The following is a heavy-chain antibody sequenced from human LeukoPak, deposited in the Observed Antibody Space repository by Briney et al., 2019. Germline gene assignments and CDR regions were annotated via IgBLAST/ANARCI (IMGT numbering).Heavy chain of an antibody. CDR1: GGSFSGYY. D-gene: IGHD2-2*01. CDR3: ARDGGECSSTSCLTYYYYYYYMDV. CDR2: INHSGST. V-gene: IGHV4-34*01. Sequence: SETLSLTCAVYGGSFSGYYWSWIRRPPGKGLEWIGEINHSGSTNYNPSLKSRVTISVDTSKNQFSLTLSSVTAADTAVYYCARDGGECSSTSCLTYYYYYYYMDVWGKGTTVTISS. J-gene: IGHJ6*03.